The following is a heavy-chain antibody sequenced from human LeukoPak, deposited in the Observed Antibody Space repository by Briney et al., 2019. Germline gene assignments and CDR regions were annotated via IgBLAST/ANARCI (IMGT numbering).Heavy chain of an antibody. J-gene: IGHJ4*02. CDR3: AKDPRAYYYDSSGYYPDY. CDR2: ISGSGGST. V-gene: IGHV3-23*01. CDR1: GGSFSGYY. D-gene: IGHD3-22*01. Sequence: ETLSLTCAVYGGSFSGYYWSWVRQAPGKGLEWVSAISGSGGSTYYADSVKGRFTISRDNSKNTLYLQMNSLRAEDTAVYYCAKDPRAYYYDSSGYYPDYWGQGTLVTVSS.